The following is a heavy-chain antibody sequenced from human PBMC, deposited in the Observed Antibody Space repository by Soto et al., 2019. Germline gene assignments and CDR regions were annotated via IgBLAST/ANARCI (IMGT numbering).Heavy chain of an antibody. CDR1: GGSIISADSY. CDR2: IAYSGDT. Sequence: QVHLQQSGPGLVKPSETLSLTCAVSGGSIISADSYWFWIRKHPGKGLEWIGYIAYSGDTYYNPSLRSRVTISADTSENKFSLTLKSVTAADTAVYFCARDGWSMDTWNDPHFDYWGRGTLVSVSP. V-gene: IGHV4-31*11. D-gene: IGHD1-1*01. CDR3: ARDGWSMDTWNDPHFDY. J-gene: IGHJ4*02.